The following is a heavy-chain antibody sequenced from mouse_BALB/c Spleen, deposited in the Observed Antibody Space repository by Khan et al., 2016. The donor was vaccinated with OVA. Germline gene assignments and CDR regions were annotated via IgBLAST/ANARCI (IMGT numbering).Heavy chain of an antibody. CDR2: IWAGGST. V-gene: IGHV2-9*02. CDR1: GFSLSNYG. J-gene: IGHJ3*01. CDR3: ARAFYSGAWFAY. D-gene: IGHD1-1*01. Sequence: QVQLKESGPGLVAPSQTLSITCTVSGFSLSNYGVHWVRQPPGKGLEWLGVIWAGGSTTHYSALMSRLSISNDDSKSPVFLKSNSLKNDDTAMYYCARAFYSGAWFAYWGQGTLVTVSA.